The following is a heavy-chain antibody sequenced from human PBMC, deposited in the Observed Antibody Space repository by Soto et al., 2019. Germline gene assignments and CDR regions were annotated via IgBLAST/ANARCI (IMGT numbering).Heavy chain of an antibody. D-gene: IGHD5-18*01. CDR1: GGSVISGNYY. J-gene: IGHJ4*02. CDR2: VCYSGT. CDR3: ARSSSQGYSYSYLY. V-gene: IGHV4-61*03. Sequence: SETLSLTCTVSGGSVISGNYYWNWIRQPPGKGLEWIGHVCYSGTTYNPSLKSRVSVSVDTSKNHFSLKLSSVTAADTAVYYCARSSSQGYSYSYLYWGQGMLVTVSS.